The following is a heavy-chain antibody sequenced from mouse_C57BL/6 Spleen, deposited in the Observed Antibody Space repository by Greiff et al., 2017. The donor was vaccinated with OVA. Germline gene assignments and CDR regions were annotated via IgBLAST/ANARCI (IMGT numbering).Heavy chain of an antibody. V-gene: IGHV5-6*01. Sequence: EVQLQESGGDLVKPGGSLKLSCAASGFTFSSYGMSWVRQTPDKRLEWVATISSGGSYTYYPDSVKGRFTISRDNAKNTLYLQMSSLKSEDTAMYYCARGDDGYYEEFAYWGQGTLVTVSA. D-gene: IGHD2-3*01. CDR1: GFTFSSYG. J-gene: IGHJ3*01. CDR2: ISSGGSYT. CDR3: ARGDDGYYEEFAY.